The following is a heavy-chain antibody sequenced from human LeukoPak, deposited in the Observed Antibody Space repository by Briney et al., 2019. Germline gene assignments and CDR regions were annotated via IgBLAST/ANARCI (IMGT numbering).Heavy chain of an antibody. CDR2: IRSRTHDYAT. J-gene: IGHJ3*02. Sequence: GGSLRLSCAASGFTFSGSAMHWVRQASGKGLEWIGRIRSRTHDYATAYPESVKGRFTISRDDLKNTAYLQMNSLKTGDTAVYYCTRLTIDYGDYMDGFDIWGQGTMVTVSS. D-gene: IGHD4-17*01. V-gene: IGHV3-73*01. CDR1: GFTFSGSA. CDR3: TRLTIDYGDYMDGFDI.